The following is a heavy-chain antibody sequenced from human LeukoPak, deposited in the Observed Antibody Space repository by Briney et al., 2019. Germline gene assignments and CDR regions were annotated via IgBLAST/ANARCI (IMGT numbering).Heavy chain of an antibody. CDR2: ISGSGGST. D-gene: IGHD3-10*01. V-gene: IGHV3-23*01. J-gene: IGHJ4*02. CDR3: AKVSGGVKGGLYFDY. Sequence: GGSLRLSCAASGFTFSSYAMSWVRQAPGKGLEWVSAISGSGGSTYYADSVKGRFTISRDNSKNTLYLQMNSLRAEDTAVYYCAKVSGGVKGGLYFDYWGQGTLVTVSS. CDR1: GFTFSSYA.